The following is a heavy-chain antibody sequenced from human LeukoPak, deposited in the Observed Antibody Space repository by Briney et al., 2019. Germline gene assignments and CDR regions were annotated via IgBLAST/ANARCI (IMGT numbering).Heavy chain of an antibody. CDR2: INSDGSST. Sequence: GGSLRLSCAASGFTFSSYWMHWVRQAPGKGLVWISRINSDGSSTSYADSVTRRFTISKDTAKNTPYLQMNSLSAEDTAVYYCSGVNSRLFDYWGQGTLVSVSS. J-gene: IGHJ4*02. CDR3: SGVNSRLFDY. V-gene: IGHV3-74*01. CDR1: GFTFSSYW. D-gene: IGHD7-27*01.